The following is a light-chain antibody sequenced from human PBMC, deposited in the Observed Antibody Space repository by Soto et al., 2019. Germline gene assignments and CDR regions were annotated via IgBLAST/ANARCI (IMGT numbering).Light chain of an antibody. V-gene: IGKV1-39*01. CDR3: QQANSFPLT. Sequence: TQSPSSLSASVGDRVTITCRASQSISSYLNWYQQKPGKAPKLLIYAASSLQSGVPSRFSGSGSGTDFTLTISSLQPEDFATYYCQQANSFPLTFGGGTKVDIK. CDR1: QSISSY. J-gene: IGKJ4*01. CDR2: AAS.